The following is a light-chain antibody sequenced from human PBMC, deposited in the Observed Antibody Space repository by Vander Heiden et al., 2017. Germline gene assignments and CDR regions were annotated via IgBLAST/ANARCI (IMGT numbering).Light chain of an antibody. J-gene: IGKJ2*01. CDR2: DAS. V-gene: IGKV1-39*01. CDR1: QSIASF. CDR3: QQSYTIPLT. Sequence: DIQMTQSTSSLSASVGDRVTITCRASQSIASFLNWYQQKPGKAPNLLIYDASTLQSGVPSRFTAIGSGTDFTLTISSLQPEDFATYYCQQSYTIPLTFGQGTKLEIK.